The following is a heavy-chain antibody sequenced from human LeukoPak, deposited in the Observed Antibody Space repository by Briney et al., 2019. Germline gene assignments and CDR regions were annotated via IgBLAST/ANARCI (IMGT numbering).Heavy chain of an antibody. CDR3: ARHPYSSGYYFEDY. V-gene: IGHV1-18*01. D-gene: IGHD3-22*01. Sequence: ASVKVSXKASGYTFTSYGISWVRQAPGQGLEWIGWISAYNGNTNYAQKLQGRVTMTTDTSTSTAYMELRSLRSDDTAVYYCARHPYSSGYYFEDYWGQGTLVTVSS. J-gene: IGHJ4*02. CDR1: GYTFTSYG. CDR2: ISAYNGNT.